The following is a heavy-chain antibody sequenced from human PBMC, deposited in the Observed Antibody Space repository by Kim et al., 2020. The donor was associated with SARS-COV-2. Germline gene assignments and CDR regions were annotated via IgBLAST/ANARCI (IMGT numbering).Heavy chain of an antibody. CDR1: GGSISSSSYY. CDR2: IYYSGST. V-gene: IGHV4-39*01. CDR3: ARKCSYGALGDYFDY. D-gene: IGHD4-17*01. Sequence: SETLSLTCTVSGGSISSSSYYWGWIRQPPGKGLEWIGSIYYSGSTYYNPSLKSRVTISVDTSKNQFSLKLSSVTAADTAVYYCARKCSYGALGDYFDYWGQGTLVTVSS. J-gene: IGHJ4*02.